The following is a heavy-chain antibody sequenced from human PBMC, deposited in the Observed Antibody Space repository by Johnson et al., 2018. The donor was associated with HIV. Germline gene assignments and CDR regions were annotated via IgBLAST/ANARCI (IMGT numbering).Heavy chain of an antibody. Sequence: VQLVESGGGLIQPGGSLRLSCAASGFTVRSNYMSSVRQAPGQGLASVARIDSGGSTYYADSVQGRFTISRDNSTNSLYLRMNSLRAEDTAVYYCSRAMAWEDACDSWGQGTMVTASS. D-gene: IGHD5-24*01. CDR3: SRAMAWEDACDS. J-gene: IGHJ3*02. V-gene: IGHV3-53*01. CDR1: GFTVRSNY. CDR2: IDSGGST.